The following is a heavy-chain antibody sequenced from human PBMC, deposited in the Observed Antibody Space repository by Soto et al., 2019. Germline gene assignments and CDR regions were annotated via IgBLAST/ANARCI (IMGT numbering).Heavy chain of an antibody. V-gene: IGHV4-59*01. CDR2: NSYSGST. Sequence: QVQLQESGPGLVKPSETLSLTCTVSRGSISSAYWTWIRQPPGKGLEWIGYNSYSGSTNYNPSLKSRVTMSLDTSKKQFSLKLSSVTAADTAVYYCARGQSRDGYILYWGQGTLVTVSS. D-gene: IGHD5-12*01. CDR3: ARGQSRDGYILY. J-gene: IGHJ4*02. CDR1: RGSISSAY.